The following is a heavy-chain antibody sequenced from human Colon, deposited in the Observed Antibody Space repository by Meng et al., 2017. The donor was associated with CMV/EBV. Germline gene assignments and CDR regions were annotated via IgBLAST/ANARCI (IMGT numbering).Heavy chain of an antibody. Sequence: GESLKISCGASGFTFSDYNMDWVRQAPGKGLEWVASITGTSLYIYYADSVKGQFTISRDNAKNSLYLQMDSLTADDTAVYYCVRDQSKGPTNWNYEYYFDHWGQGALVTVSS. V-gene: IGHV3-21*01. CDR3: VRDQSKGPTNWNYEYYFDH. J-gene: IGHJ4*02. CDR2: ITGTSLYI. CDR1: GFTFSDYN. D-gene: IGHD1-7*01.